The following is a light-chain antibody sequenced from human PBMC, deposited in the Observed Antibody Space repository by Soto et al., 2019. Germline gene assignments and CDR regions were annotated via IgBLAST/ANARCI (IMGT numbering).Light chain of an antibody. V-gene: IGKV1-39*01. J-gene: IGKJ1*01. Sequence: DIQMTQSPSSLSASVGDRVTITCRASQSISTYLNWYQQKPGKAPQLLIYAASSLQSGVPSRFGGCGSGTDFTLTISSLQPEDFAKYYCQQNYSSPSTFGQGTKVEIK. CDR1: QSISTY. CDR2: AAS. CDR3: QQNYSSPST.